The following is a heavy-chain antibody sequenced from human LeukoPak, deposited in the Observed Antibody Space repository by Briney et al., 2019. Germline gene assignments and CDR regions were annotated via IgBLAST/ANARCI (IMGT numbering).Heavy chain of an antibody. V-gene: IGHV1-46*01. CDR3: ARSQHRRDGYNQLDC. J-gene: IGHJ4*02. CDR1: GYTFTNYY. D-gene: IGHD5-24*01. CDR2: INPSGGST. Sequence: ASVKVSCKASGYTFTNYYMHWVRQAPGQGLEWMGIINPSGGSTSYAQKFQGRVTMTRDMSTSTVYMELSSLRSEDTAVYYCARSQHRRDGYNQLDCWGQGTLVTVSS.